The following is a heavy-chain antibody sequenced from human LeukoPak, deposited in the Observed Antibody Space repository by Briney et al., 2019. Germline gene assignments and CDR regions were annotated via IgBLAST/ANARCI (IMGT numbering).Heavy chain of an antibody. V-gene: IGHV3-53*01. CDR2: IYVDGRT. Sequence: GGSLRLSCAASGFTVSTTYISWVRQAPGKGLEWVSLIYVDGRTYYADSVKGRFTISRDNSKNTLYLQVNSLRAEDTAVYYCARRGDGGRSFDYWGQGTLVTVSS. CDR1: GFTVSTTY. CDR3: ARRGDGGRSFDY. D-gene: IGHD4-23*01. J-gene: IGHJ4*02.